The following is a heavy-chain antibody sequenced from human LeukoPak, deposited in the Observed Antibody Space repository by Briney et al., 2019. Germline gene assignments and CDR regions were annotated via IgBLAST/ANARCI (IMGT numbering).Heavy chain of an antibody. CDR3: ARDNNWGFDY. CDR1: GFIFSDYS. CDR2: IRGSGSGSGSGM. J-gene: IGHJ4*02. V-gene: IGHV3-48*04. D-gene: IGHD7-27*01. Sequence: PGGSLRLSCAASGFIFSDYSMNWVRQAPGKGLEWVSNIRGSGSGSGSGMYYADSEKGRFTISRDDAKDSLYLQMSSLRAEDTAFYYCARDNNWGFDYWGQGALVTVSS.